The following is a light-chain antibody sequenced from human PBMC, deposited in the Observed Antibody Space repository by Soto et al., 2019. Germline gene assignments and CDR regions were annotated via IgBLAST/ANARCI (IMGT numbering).Light chain of an antibody. J-gene: IGLJ2*01. CDR3: AAWDDSLTVV. CDR2: RND. Sequence: QSVLTQPPSASGTPGQGATISCSGSSSNIGGNYVYWYQQLPGTAPKLLIYRNDQRPSGVPDRFSGSKSGTSASLAISGLRSEDEADYHCAAWDDSLTVVFGGGTKVTVL. V-gene: IGLV1-47*01. CDR1: SSNIGGNY.